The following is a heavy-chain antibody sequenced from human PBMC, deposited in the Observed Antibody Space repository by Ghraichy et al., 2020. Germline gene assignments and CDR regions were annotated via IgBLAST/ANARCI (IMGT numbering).Heavy chain of an antibody. J-gene: IGHJ2*01. Sequence: GGSLRLSCAASGFTFSSYAMSWVRQAPGKGLEWVSAISGSGGSTYYADSVKGRFTISRDNSKNTLYLQMNSLRAEDTAVYYCAKAEKGYGYPDWYFDLWGRGTLVTVSS. CDR3: AKAEKGYGYPDWYFDL. CDR1: GFTFSSYA. V-gene: IGHV3-23*01. CDR2: ISGSGGST. D-gene: IGHD5-12*01.